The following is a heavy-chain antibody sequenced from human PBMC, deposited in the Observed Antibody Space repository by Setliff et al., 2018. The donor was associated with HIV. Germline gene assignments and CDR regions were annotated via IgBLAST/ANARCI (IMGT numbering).Heavy chain of an antibody. V-gene: IGHV1-69*13. CDR3: ARGRWLQSFDY. J-gene: IGHJ4*02. Sequence: PVKVSCKVSGGSFSSFAISWVRQAPGHGLEWMGGIIPVSGTTNYAQKVQGRVTLSADESTSTAYMQLSSLTSEDTAVYYCARGRWLQSFDYWGQGTLVTVSS. CDR2: IIPVSGTT. D-gene: IGHD5-12*01. CDR1: GGSFSSFA.